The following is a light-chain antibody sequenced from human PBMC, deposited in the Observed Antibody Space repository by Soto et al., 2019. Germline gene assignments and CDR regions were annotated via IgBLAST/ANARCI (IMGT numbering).Light chain of an antibody. CDR2: GAS. J-gene: IGKJ1*01. Sequence: EIVLTQSPGTLSLSPGERATLSCRASQSVRSNYLAWFQQKPGQGPRLLIYGASNRATGIPDRFSGSGSGTDFTLTISSLQSEDFAVYYCQQYNNWLTWTFGQGTKVEIK. CDR3: QQYNNWLTWT. V-gene: IGKV3-20*01. CDR1: QSVRSNY.